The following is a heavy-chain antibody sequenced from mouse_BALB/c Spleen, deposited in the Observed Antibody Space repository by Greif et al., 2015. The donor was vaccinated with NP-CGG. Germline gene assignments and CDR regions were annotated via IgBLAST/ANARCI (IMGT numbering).Heavy chain of an antibody. CDR1: GFTFSDYY. CDR3: ARGYGYYYAMDY. Sequence: EVMLVESGGGLVKPGGSLKLSCAASGFTFSDYYMYWVRQTPEKRLEWVATISDGGSYTYYPDSVKGRFTISRDNAKNNLYLQMSSLKSEDTAMYYCARGYGYYYAMDYWGQGTSVTVSS. J-gene: IGHJ4*01. V-gene: IGHV5-4*02. CDR2: ISDGGSYT. D-gene: IGHD2-10*02.